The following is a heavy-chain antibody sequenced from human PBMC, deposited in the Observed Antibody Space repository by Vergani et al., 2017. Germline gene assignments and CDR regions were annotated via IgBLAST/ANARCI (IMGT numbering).Heavy chain of an antibody. CDR3: ARVASTARLERFYYYIDV. V-gene: IGHV4-30-2*01. CDR2: IYHSGNT. D-gene: IGHD3-3*01. J-gene: IGHJ6*03. CDR1: GDSISSGGYS. Sequence: QLQLQESGSGLVKPSQTVSLTCAVSGDSISSGGYSWSWIRQPPGKGLEWIGYIYHSGNTFYNPSLKRRVTISVDRSKNQFSLKLTSVTAADTAVYFCARVASTARLERFYYYIDVWGKGTTVTVSS.